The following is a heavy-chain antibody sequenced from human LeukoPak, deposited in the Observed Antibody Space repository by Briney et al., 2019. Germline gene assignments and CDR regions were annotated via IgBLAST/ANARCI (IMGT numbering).Heavy chain of an antibody. CDR3: ARDAVAGTYYFDY. CDR1: GFTFSSYW. V-gene: IGHV3-7*01. J-gene: IGHJ4*02. Sequence: GGSLRLSCAASGFTFSSYWMNWVRQAPGKGLEWVANIKQDGSEKYYVDSVKGRFTISRDNAKNSLYLQMNSLRAEDTAVYYCARDAVAGTYYFDYWGQGTLVTVSS. CDR2: IKQDGSEK. D-gene: IGHD6-19*01.